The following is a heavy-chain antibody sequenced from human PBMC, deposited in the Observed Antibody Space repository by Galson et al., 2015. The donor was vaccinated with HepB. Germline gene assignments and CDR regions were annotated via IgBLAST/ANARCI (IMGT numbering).Heavy chain of an antibody. CDR1: GFTFSSYS. CDR2: ISSSSSTI. V-gene: IGHV3-48*01. CDR3: AKAGCSSTSCYDY. J-gene: IGHJ4*02. D-gene: IGHD2-2*01. Sequence: SLRLSCAASGFTFSSYSMNWVRQAPGKGLEWVSYISSSSSTIYYADSVKGRFTISRDNSKNTLYLQMNSLRAEDTAVYYCAKAGCSSTSCYDYWGQGTLVTVSS.